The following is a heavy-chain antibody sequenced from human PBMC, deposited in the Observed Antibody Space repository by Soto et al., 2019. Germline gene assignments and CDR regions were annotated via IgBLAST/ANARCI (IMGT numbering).Heavy chain of an antibody. Sequence: EVRLLESGGGLVQPGGSLRLSCEASGFTFGNYAMTWVRQGPGKGLEWVSALSGSATNTYYADSVKGRFTISRDNSKNTMHLQMNSLRVDDTAVYYCTTQFFLSSRKPPEDVWGQGTPVTVSS. CDR3: TTQFFLSSRKPPEDV. CDR2: LSGSATNT. CDR1: GFTFGNYA. V-gene: IGHV3-23*01. J-gene: IGHJ6*02.